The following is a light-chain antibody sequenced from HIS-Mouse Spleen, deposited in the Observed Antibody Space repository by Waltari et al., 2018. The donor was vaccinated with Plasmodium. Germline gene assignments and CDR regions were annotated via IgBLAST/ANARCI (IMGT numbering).Light chain of an antibody. CDR2: QDS. J-gene: IGLJ3*02. V-gene: IGLV3-1*01. Sequence: SYELTQPPSVSVSPGQPASIHCTGDKLGEQYVCWDQQMPGQSPVLVIYQDSKRPSGIPERFSGSNSGNTATLTISGTQAMDEADYYCQAWDSSTAVFGGGTKLTVL. CDR1: KLGEQY. CDR3: QAWDSSTAV.